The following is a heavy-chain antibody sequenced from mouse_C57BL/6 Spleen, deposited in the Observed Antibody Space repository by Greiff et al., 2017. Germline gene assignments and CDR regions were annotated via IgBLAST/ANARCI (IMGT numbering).Heavy chain of an antibody. J-gene: IGHJ3*01. CDR1: GYSITSGYD. CDR2: ISYSGST. D-gene: IGHD2-1*01. CDR3: ARPCGNYFPWFAY. V-gene: IGHV3-1*01. Sequence: EVKLQESGPGMVKPSQSLSLTCTVTGYSITSGYDWHWIRHFPGNQLEWMGYISYSGSTNYNQSFKSRISLTHDTSKNHFFLKLNSGTTEYTATYYWARPCGNYFPWFAYWGQGTLVTVSA.